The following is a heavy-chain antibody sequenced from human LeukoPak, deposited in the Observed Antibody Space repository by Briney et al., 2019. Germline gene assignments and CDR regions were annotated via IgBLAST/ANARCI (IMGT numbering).Heavy chain of an antibody. D-gene: IGHD6-13*01. CDR1: GGSFSGYY. V-gene: IGHV4-34*01. J-gene: IGHJ5*02. CDR3: ARGLGSSSWYNWFDP. Sequence: SETLSLTCAVYGGSFSGYYWSWIRQPPGKGLEWIGEINNSGSTNYNPSLKSRVTISVDTSKNQFSLKLSSVTAADTAVYYCARGLGSSSWYNWFDPWGQGTLVTVSS. CDR2: INNSGST.